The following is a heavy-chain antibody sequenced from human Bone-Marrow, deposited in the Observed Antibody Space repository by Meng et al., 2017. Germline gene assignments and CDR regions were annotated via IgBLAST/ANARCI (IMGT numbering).Heavy chain of an antibody. CDR3: ARVFDFYGSGSYKNWFDP. CDR1: ASSLSGTTL. V-gene: IGHV4-4*02. CDR2: IYHSGST. Sequence: LSLPSVVAASSLSGTTLWSCVRKAQGRGVEWICEIYHSGSTTYNPTLKSRVTISLDTSKNQFFLKLRSVTAADTAVYYCARVFDFYGSGSYKNWFDPWGQGILVTVSS. J-gene: IGHJ5*02. D-gene: IGHD3-10*01.